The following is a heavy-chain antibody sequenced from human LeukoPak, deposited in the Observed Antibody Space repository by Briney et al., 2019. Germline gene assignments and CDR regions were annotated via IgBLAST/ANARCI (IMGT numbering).Heavy chain of an antibody. CDR1: GFTFSSHG. Sequence: PGGSLRLSCAASGFTFSSHGMNWVRQAPGKGLEWVSGISPSGGITYYTDSVKGRFTISRDNAKSSLYLQMSSLRAEDTAVYYCAREPTYTNSWYTTCDYWGQGTLVTVSS. D-gene: IGHD6-19*01. CDR2: ISPSGGIT. V-gene: IGHV3-23*01. J-gene: IGHJ4*02. CDR3: AREPTYTNSWYTTCDY.